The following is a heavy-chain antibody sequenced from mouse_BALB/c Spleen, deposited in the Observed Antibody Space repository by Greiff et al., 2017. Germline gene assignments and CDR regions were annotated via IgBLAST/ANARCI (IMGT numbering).Heavy chain of an antibody. CDR3: ASNYDY. D-gene: IGHD2-1*01. V-gene: IGHV1-69*02. CDR2: IDPSDSYT. CDR1: GYTFTSYW. J-gene: IGHJ2*01. Sequence: QVQLQQPGAELVKPGASVKLSCKASGYTFTSYWMHWVKQRPGQGLEWIGEIDPSDSYTNYNQKFKGKATLTVDKSSSTAYMQLSSLTSEDSAVYYCASNYDYWGQGTTLTVSS.